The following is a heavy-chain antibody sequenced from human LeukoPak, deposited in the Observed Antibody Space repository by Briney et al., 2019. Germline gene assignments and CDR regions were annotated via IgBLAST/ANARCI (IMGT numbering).Heavy chain of an antibody. V-gene: IGHV1-8*01. CDR3: ARLRVTIFGVVIIHWFDP. Sequence: ASVKVSCKASGYTFTSYDINWVRQATGQGLGWMGWMNPNSGNTGYAQKFQGRVTMTRNTSISTAYMELSSLRSEDTAVYYCARLRVTIFGVVIIHWFDPWGQGTLVTVSS. CDR2: MNPNSGNT. J-gene: IGHJ5*02. CDR1: GYTFTSYD. D-gene: IGHD3-3*01.